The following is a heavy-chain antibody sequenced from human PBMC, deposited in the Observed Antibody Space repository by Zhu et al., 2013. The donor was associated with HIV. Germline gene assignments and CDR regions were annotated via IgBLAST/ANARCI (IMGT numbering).Heavy chain of an antibody. Sequence: QVHLVQSGTEMKRPGTSVKVSCRPSGYRFTAYYIHWVRQAPGKGIEWMGWINPKNGGTKLAQTFRDRISVTRDTSINTIYMELRSLTSDDTAVYYCARDPXTRYYTDVWGKGTTVIVSS. CDR1: GYRFTAYY. CDR3: ARDPXTRYYTDV. V-gene: IGHV1-2*02. CDR2: INPKNGGT. J-gene: IGHJ6*03.